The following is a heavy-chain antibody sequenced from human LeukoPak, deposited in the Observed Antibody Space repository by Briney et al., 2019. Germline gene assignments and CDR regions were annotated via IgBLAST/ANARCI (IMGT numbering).Heavy chain of an antibody. D-gene: IGHD4-17*01. J-gene: IGHJ6*02. CDR2: ISYDGSNK. CDR3: AKDQSYGDPYYYGMDV. V-gene: IGHV3-30*18. Sequence: GRSLRLSCAASGFTFSSYGMHWVRQAPGKGLEWVAVISYDGSNKYYADSVKGRFTISRDNSKNTLYLQMNSLRAVDTAVYYCAKDQSYGDPYYYGMDVWGQGTTVTVSS. CDR1: GFTFSSYG.